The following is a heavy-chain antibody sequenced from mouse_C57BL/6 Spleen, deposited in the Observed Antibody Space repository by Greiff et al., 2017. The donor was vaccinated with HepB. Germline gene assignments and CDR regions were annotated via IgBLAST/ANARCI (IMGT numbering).Heavy chain of an antibody. J-gene: IGHJ4*01. CDR2: IYPGDGDT. D-gene: IGHD1-1*01. CDR1: GYAFSSSW. Sequence: QVQLKQSGPELVKPGASVKISCKASGYAFSSSWMNWVKQRPGKGLEWIGRIYPGDGDTNYNGKFKGKATLTADKSSSTAYMQRSSLTSEDSAVYFCARDITTVYAMDYWGQGTSVTVSS. CDR3: ARDITTVYAMDY. V-gene: IGHV1-82*01.